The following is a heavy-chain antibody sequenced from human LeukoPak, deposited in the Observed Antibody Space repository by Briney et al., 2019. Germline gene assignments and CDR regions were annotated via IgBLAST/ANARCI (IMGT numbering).Heavy chain of an antibody. CDR1: GFSFGGYA. Sequence: GGSLRLSCAASGFSFGGYAMTWVRQAPGKGLEWVSSTTYNGAATYYLDSVKARFTISRDNSRSTLYLQMDSLTAEDTALYYCAKDGLYFDGSTHIYYFDSWGQGTLVAVSS. CDR2: TTYNGAAT. D-gene: IGHD3-9*01. V-gene: IGHV3-23*01. CDR3: AKDGLYFDGSTHIYYFDS. J-gene: IGHJ4*02.